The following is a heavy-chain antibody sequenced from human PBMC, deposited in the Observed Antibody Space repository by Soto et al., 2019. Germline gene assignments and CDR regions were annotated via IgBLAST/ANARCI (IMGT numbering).Heavy chain of an antibody. J-gene: IGHJ2*01. Sequence: QVHLQQWGAGLLKPSETLSLTCAVYGGSFSGYYWSWIRQPPGKGLEWIGEINNGGSSNYNPSLKSRVSMSVGPSNNQFSLKLTSVTAADTAMYYCARGRGDGYNQDWYFDLWGRGTLVTVSS. CDR1: GGSFSGYY. CDR3: ARGRGDGYNQDWYFDL. CDR2: INNGGSS. D-gene: IGHD3-10*01. V-gene: IGHV4-34*01.